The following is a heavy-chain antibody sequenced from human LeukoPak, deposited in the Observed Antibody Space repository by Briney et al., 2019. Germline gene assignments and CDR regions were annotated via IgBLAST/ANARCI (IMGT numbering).Heavy chain of an antibody. V-gene: IGHV1-69*13. CDR2: IIPIFGTA. J-gene: IGHJ4*02. D-gene: IGHD3-22*01. CDR1: GGTFSSYA. Sequence: ASVKVPCKASGGTFSSYAISWVRQAPGQGLEWMGGIIPIFGTANYAQKFQGRVTITADESTSTAYMELSSLRSEDTAVYYCARGPHPSYCYDSSGYYLEGNYFDYWGQGTLVTVSS. CDR3: ARGPHPSYCYDSSGYYLEGNYFDY.